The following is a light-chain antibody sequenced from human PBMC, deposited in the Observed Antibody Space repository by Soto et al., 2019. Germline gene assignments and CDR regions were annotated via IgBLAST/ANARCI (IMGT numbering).Light chain of an antibody. CDR1: SSNIGAGYD. CDR2: GNS. J-gene: IGLJ1*01. V-gene: IGLV1-40*01. CDR3: QSYDSSLSAPYV. Sequence: QLVLTQPPSVSGAPGQRVTISCTGSSSNIGAGYDVHWYQQLPGTAPKLLIYGNSNRPSGVPDRFSGSKSGTSASLAITGLQAEDEADYYCQSYDSSLSAPYVFGTGTKLT.